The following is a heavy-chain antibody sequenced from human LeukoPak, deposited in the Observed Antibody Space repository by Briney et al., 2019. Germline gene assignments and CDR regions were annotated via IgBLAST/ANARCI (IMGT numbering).Heavy chain of an antibody. V-gene: IGHV3-15*03. Sequence: PGGSLRLSCAASGFTFSNAWMSWVRQAPGKGLEWVGLIASKVNGGTTEYAASVKGRFTISRDDPKSIAYLQMNSLITEDTAVYYCIRGGYYMVYDYWGQGTLVTVSS. D-gene: IGHD2/OR15-2a*01. J-gene: IGHJ4*02. CDR3: IRGGYYMVYDY. CDR1: GFTFSNAW. CDR2: IASKVNGGTT.